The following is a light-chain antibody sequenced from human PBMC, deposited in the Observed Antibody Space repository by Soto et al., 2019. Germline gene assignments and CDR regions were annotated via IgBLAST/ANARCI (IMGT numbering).Light chain of an antibody. Sequence: DIQMTQTPSSLSASVGDRVTITCRASRTISSDINWYQQKPGQAPKFLIYAASSLQSGVPSRFSGSESGTDFTLTISSLQPEDSATYFCQQSYSVPWTFGQGTKVEV. J-gene: IGKJ1*01. CDR1: RTISSD. CDR3: QQSYSVPWT. V-gene: IGKV1-39*01. CDR2: AAS.